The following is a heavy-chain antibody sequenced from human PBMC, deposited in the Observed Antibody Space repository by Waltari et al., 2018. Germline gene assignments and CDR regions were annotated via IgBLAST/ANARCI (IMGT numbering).Heavy chain of an antibody. V-gene: IGHV3-48*01. CDR2: ISSSSST. CDR3: ARLPGTSHYGMDV. J-gene: IGHJ6*02. Sequence: VQLVESGGGLVQPGGSLRRSCAASGFTFSSYSMNWVRQAPGKGLEWVSYISSSSSTYYADAGRGRFTISRDKAKNTLYLQMNTLSADDTAVYYWARLPGTSHYGMDVWGQGTTVTVSS. D-gene: IGHD3-10*01. CDR1: GFTFSSYS.